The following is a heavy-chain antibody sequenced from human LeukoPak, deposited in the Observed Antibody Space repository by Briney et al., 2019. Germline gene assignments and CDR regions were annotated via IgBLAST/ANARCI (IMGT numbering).Heavy chain of an antibody. D-gene: IGHD2-2*01. CDR1: GFTFSSYE. J-gene: IGHJ5*02. CDR2: ISSSGSTI. CDR3: ATSYCSSTSCFFDP. Sequence: GGSLRLSCAASGFTFSSYEMNWVRQAPGKGLEWVSYISSSGSTIYYADSVKGRFTISRDNSKNTLYLQMNSLRAEDTAVYYCATSYCSSTSCFFDPWGQGTLVTVSS. V-gene: IGHV3-48*03.